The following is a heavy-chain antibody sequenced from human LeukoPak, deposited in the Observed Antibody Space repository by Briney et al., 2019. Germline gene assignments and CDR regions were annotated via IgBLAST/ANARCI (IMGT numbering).Heavy chain of an antibody. Sequence: SETLSLTCTVAGGSISSYYWSWIRQPPRKGLEWNGYIYYSGTTNYYPSLKSRVTISVDRSKNQFSLKLSSVTAADTAVYYCAVNDFWSGYDAFDIWGQGTMVTVSS. CDR2: IYYSGTT. CDR1: GGSISSYY. J-gene: IGHJ3*02. CDR3: AVNDFWSGYDAFDI. V-gene: IGHV4-59*01. D-gene: IGHD3-3*01.